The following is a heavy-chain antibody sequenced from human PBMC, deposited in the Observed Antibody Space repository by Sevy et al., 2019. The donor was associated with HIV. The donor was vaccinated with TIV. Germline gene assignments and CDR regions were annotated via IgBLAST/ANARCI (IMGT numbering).Heavy chain of an antibody. J-gene: IGHJ6*02. V-gene: IGHV3-30*18. CDR1: GFTFSRYV. D-gene: IGHD4-4*01. CDR2: ISYDGSNK. Sequence: GSLRLSCVASGFTFSRYVMHWVRQAPGKGLEWVAIISYDGSNKYYADSVKGRFTISRDNSKNTLYLQMNSLRPEDTAVYYCAKQRGPPVTTVTTFYYYGMNVWGQGTTVTVSS. CDR3: AKQRGPPVTTVTTFYYYGMNV.